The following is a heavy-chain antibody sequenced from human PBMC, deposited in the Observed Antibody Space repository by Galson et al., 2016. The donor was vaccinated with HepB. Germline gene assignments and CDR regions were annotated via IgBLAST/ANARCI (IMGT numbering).Heavy chain of an antibody. J-gene: IGHJ4*02. CDR3: ARHTPPFQPMQSDN. V-gene: IGHV5-51*01. CDR1: GYRFTDYW. CDR2: IYPGDSDPGDSDT. D-gene: IGHD6-19*01. Sequence: QSGAEVKKPGESLKISCKGSGYRFTDYWIGWVRQMPGKGLEWMGTIYPGDSDPGDSDTTYSPSFLGQVTISADKSISTAYLQWDSLKASDTAIYYCARHTPPFQPMQSDNWGQGTLVTVSS.